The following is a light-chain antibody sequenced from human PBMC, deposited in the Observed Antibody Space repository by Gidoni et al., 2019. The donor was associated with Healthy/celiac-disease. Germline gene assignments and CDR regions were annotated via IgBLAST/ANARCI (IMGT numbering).Light chain of an antibody. J-gene: IGKJ2*01. Sequence: IQMTQSPSSLSASVGDRVTIPCRASQSISSYLNLYQQKPGKAPKLLIYAASSLQSGVPSMFSGSGSGTDFTLTISSLQPEDFSTYYCQQSYSTPPEYTFGQGTKLEIK. CDR1: QSISSY. CDR3: QQSYSTPPEYT. CDR2: AAS. V-gene: IGKV1-39*01.